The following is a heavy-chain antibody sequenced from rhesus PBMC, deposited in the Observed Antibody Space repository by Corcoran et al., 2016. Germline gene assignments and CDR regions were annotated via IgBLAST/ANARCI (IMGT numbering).Heavy chain of an antibody. CDR2: INTDTGNQ. J-gene: IGHJ3*01. CDR3: ARLSYGSNDAFDF. V-gene: IGHV7-114*01. CDR1: GYTFTSYG. D-gene: IGHD4-29*01. Sequence: QVQLVQSGAEVKQPGASVKVSCTASGYTFTSYGLTWVRPAHGQRLEWMGWINTDTGNQTYAQGFKERFTFSMDTSISTAYLQISSLKAEDTAVYYCARLSYGSNDAFDFWGQGLRVTVSS.